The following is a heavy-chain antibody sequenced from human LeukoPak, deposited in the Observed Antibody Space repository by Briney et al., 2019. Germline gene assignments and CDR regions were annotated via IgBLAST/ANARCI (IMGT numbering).Heavy chain of an antibody. V-gene: IGHV1-69*13. Sequence: SVKVSCKASGGTFSTSTISWVRQAPGQGLEWMGGVIPIFGAANYAQKFQGRVTITADESTTTASMELSSLKSEDTAVYFCARSSRNLYGMDVWGRGTTVTVSS. CDR2: VIPIFGAA. J-gene: IGHJ6*02. CDR1: GGTFSTST. CDR3: ARSSRNLYGMDV. D-gene: IGHD6-13*01.